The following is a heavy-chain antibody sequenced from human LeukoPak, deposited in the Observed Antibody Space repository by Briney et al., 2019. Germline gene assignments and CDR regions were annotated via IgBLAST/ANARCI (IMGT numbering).Heavy chain of an antibody. Sequence: PSETLSLTCTVSGGSISSYYWSWIRQPPGKGLEWIGYIYYSGSTNYNPSLKSRVTISVDTSKNQFSLKLSSVTAADTAVYYCARNGGFGGPLGYWGQGTLVTVSS. CDR1: GGSISSYY. D-gene: IGHD3-10*01. CDR2: IYYSGST. V-gene: IGHV4-59*01. CDR3: ARNGGFGGPLGY. J-gene: IGHJ4*02.